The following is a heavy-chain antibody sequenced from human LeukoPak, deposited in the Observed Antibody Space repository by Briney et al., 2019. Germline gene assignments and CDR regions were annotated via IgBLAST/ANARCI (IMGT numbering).Heavy chain of an antibody. Sequence: SETLSLPYTVSGRSLRSCCYLWIWMPPPPGEAVEWCGYLYYSGSTYYNPSLKSRVTISVDTSKNQFSLKLSSVTAADTAVYYCARGQGYCSSTSCYVGIWFDPWGQGTLVTVSS. V-gene: IGHV4-31*03. D-gene: IGHD2-2*01. CDR1: GRSLRSCCYL. CDR3: ARGQGYCSSTSCYVGIWFDP. CDR2: LYYSGST. J-gene: IGHJ5*02.